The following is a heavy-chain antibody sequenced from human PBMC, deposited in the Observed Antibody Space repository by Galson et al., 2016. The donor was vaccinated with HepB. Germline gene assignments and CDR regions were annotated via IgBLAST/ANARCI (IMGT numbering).Heavy chain of an antibody. CDR1: GYRFPTYG. Sequence: SVKVSCKASGYRFPTYGISWVRQAPGQGLEWLGWISANSGNTIYAQKFQDRVTMTRDTSPSTVYMDLRSLRSDDTAVYYCARDVQFRFDYWGQGTLVTVSS. V-gene: IGHV1-18*04. D-gene: IGHD4-11*01. CDR2: ISANSGNT. J-gene: IGHJ4*02. CDR3: ARDVQFRFDY.